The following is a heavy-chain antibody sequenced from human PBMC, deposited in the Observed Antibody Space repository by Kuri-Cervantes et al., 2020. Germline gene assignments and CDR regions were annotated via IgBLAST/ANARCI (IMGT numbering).Heavy chain of an antibody. Sequence: GESLKISCAASGFTFSSYSMNWVRQAPGKGLEWVAVISYDGSNEYYADSVKGRFTISRDNSKNTLYLQLNSLRAEDTAMYYCAKDWGNWGYGYYFDYWGQGTLVTVSS. D-gene: IGHD7-27*01. CDR2: ISYDGSNE. CDR1: GFTFSSYS. J-gene: IGHJ4*02. V-gene: IGHV3-30*18. CDR3: AKDWGNWGYGYYFDY.